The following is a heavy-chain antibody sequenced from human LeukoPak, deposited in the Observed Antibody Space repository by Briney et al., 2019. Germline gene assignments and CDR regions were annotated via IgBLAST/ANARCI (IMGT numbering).Heavy chain of an antibody. Sequence: GGSLRLSCEASGFTFDDYAMHWVRQAPGKGLEWVSGISWNSGSIDYADSVKGRFTISRGNAKNSLYLQMNSLRAEDTALYYCAKDSGSYDFDYWGQGTLVTVSS. J-gene: IGHJ4*02. CDR2: ISWNSGSI. CDR1: GFTFDDYA. D-gene: IGHD1-26*01. V-gene: IGHV3-9*01. CDR3: AKDSGSYDFDY.